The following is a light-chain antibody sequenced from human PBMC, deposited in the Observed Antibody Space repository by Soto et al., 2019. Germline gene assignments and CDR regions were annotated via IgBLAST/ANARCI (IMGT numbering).Light chain of an antibody. CDR2: AAS. CDR3: LKHNSYPIT. J-gene: IGKJ5*01. V-gene: IGKV1-12*01. Sequence: DVQITHSPSSVSASVVDRVTITCLASQGISSWLAWYQKKPGKAPKLLIYAASSLQSGVPSRFSGSGSGTEFTLTISSLQPEDFATYYCLKHNSYPITFGQGTRLEIK. CDR1: QGISSW.